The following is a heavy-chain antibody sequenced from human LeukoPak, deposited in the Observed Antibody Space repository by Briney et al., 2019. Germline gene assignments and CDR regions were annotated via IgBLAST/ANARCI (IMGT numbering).Heavy chain of an antibody. CDR1: GFTVSSNY. D-gene: IGHD6-6*01. CDR3: ARDLGSYSSSSGGY. V-gene: IGHV3-21*01. CDR2: ISSSSSYI. J-gene: IGHJ4*02. Sequence: NPGGSLRLSCAASGFTVSSNYMNWVRQAPGKGLEWVSSISSSSSYIYYADSVKGRFTISRDNAKNSLYLQMNSLRAEDTAVYYCARDLGSYSSSSGGYWGQGTLVTVSS.